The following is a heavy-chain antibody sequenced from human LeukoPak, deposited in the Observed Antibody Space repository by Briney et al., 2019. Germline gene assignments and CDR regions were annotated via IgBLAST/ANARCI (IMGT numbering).Heavy chain of an antibody. V-gene: IGHV1-2*06. J-gene: IGHJ6*03. D-gene: IGHD3-9*01. CDR3: ARARGYYDILTGYYRHYYYYMDV. CDR1: GYTFTGYY. Sequence: ASVKVSCKASGYTFTGYYMHWVRQAPGQGLEWMGRINPNSGGTNYAQKFQGRVTMTRGTSISTAYMELSRLRSDDTAVYYCARARGYYDILTGYYRHYYYYMDVWGKGTTVTVSS. CDR2: INPNSGGT.